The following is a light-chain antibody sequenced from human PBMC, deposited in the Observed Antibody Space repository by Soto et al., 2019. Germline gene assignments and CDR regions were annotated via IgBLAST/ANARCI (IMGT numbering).Light chain of an antibody. V-gene: IGKV1-39*01. CDR2: AAY. CDR1: QRISTH. CDR3: QQSYSTPRT. J-gene: IGKJ1*01. Sequence: DIQMTQSPSSLSASVGDRVTITCRASQRISTHLNWYQQKPGRAPNLLIYAAYNLQSGVPSRFSGSGSGTDFTLTISSLQPEDFATYYCQQSYSTPRTFGQGTKVELK.